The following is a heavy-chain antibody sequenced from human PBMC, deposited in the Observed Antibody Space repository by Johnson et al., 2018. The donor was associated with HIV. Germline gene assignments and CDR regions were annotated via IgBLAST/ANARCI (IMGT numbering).Heavy chain of an antibody. D-gene: IGHD1-26*01. Sequence: QVQVVESGGGEVQPGRSLRLSCAASGFTFSGYGMHWVRQAPGKGLEWVAVISYDGSNKYYAESVKGRFTISRDNSKNTLYLQMNSLRPEDAAVYYCARGRGELLGGAFDIWGQGTMVTVSS. CDR2: ISYDGSNK. J-gene: IGHJ3*02. V-gene: IGHV3-30*03. CDR1: GFTFSGYG. CDR3: ARGRGELLGGAFDI.